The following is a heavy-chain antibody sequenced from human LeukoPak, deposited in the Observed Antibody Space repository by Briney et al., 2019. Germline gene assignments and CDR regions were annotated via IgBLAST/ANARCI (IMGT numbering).Heavy chain of an antibody. V-gene: IGHV3-48*01. CDR1: GGSISSSS. D-gene: IGHD3-10*01. CDR3: ARDRGWMGITMVRGGPYGMDV. CDR2: ISSSSSTI. J-gene: IGHJ6*02. Sequence: ETLSLTCTVSGGSISSSSYYWGWIRQPPGKGLEWVSYISSSSSTIYYADSVKGRFTISRDNAKNSLYLQVNSLRAEDTAVYYCARDRGWMGITMVRGGPYGMDVWGQGTTVTVSS.